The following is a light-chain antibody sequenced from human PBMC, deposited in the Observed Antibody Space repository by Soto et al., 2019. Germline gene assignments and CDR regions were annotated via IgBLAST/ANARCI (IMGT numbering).Light chain of an antibody. Sequence: DIQMTQSPSSLSASVGDRVTIICRASQGISTYLNWYQQKPGKAPKLLIYAASSLQSGVQSRFSGSGSETDFTLTIRSLQPEDFATYSCQQSYSTTWTFGQGTKVDIK. CDR2: AAS. CDR1: QGISTY. V-gene: IGKV1-39*01. J-gene: IGKJ1*01. CDR3: QQSYSTTWT.